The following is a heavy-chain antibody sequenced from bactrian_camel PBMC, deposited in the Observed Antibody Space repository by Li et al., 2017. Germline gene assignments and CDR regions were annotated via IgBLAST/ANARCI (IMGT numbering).Heavy chain of an antibody. D-gene: IGHD5*01. Sequence: QVQLVESGGGTVQAGGSMRLSCAASPNIRSCVGWFRQAPGKEREGVATIDTDNSPSYADSVKGRFAISKDKAKNTVYLQMDSLEPEDTAVYFCAAARRLWDCWSGHGRDYRYWGQGTQVTVS. CDR3: AAARRLWDCWSGHGRDYRY. CDR1: PNIRSC. V-gene: IGHV3S56*01. J-gene: IGHJ4*01. CDR2: IDTDNSP.